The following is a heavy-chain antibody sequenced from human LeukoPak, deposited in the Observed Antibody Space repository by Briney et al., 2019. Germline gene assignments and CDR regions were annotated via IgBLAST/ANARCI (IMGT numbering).Heavy chain of an antibody. Sequence: SETLSLTCTVSGGSISGRSYYWGWIPQPPGKGLEWIGSIYYSGSTYYNPSLKSRVTISVDTSKNQFSLKLSSVTAADTAVYYCARQLRTITFGGVIVRTPHLPDYWGQGTLVTVSS. D-gene: IGHD3-16*02. V-gene: IGHV4-39*07. CDR2: IYYSGST. J-gene: IGHJ4*02. CDR3: ARQLRTITFGGVIVRTPHLPDY. CDR1: GGSISGRSYY.